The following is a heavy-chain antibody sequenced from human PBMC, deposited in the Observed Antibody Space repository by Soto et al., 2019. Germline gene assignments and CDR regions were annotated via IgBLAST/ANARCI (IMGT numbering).Heavy chain of an antibody. J-gene: IGHJ6*02. V-gene: IGHV4-31*03. CDR2: IYYSGST. Sequence: PSETLSLTCTVSGGSISSGGYYWSWIRQHPGKGLEWIGYIYYSGSTYYNPSLKSRVTISVDTSKNQFSLKLSSVTAADTAVYYCARDPLYNWNYHGMDVWGQGTTVTVSS. D-gene: IGHD1-20*01. CDR3: ARDPLYNWNYHGMDV. CDR1: GGSISSGGYY.